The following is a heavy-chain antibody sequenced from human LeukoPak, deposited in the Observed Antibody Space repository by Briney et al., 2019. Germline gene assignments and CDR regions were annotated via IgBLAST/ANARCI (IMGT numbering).Heavy chain of an antibody. CDR2: ISSSSSYI. Sequence: PGGSLRLSCAASGFTFSSYSMNWARQAPGKGLEWVSSISSSSSYIYYADSVKGRFTISRDNAMNSLYLQMNSLRAEDTAVYYCARDHDYGDYPDAFDIWGQGTMVTVSS. D-gene: IGHD4-17*01. CDR1: GFTFSSYS. CDR3: ARDHDYGDYPDAFDI. J-gene: IGHJ3*02. V-gene: IGHV3-21*01.